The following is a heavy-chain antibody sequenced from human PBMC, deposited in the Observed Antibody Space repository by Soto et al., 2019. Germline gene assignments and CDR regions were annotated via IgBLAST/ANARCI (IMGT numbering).Heavy chain of an antibody. CDR3: ARHSSGYYYYYYGMDV. J-gene: IGHJ6*02. CDR1: GGSISSYY. D-gene: IGHD3-22*01. V-gene: IGHV4-59*01. Sequence: QVQLQESGPGLVKPSETLSLTCTVSGGSISSYYWSWIRQPPGKGLEWIGYIYYSGSTNYNPSLKRRVTRSVDTSKNQFPLKLSSVTAADTAVYYCARHSSGYYYYYYGMDVWGQGTTVTVSS. CDR2: IYYSGST.